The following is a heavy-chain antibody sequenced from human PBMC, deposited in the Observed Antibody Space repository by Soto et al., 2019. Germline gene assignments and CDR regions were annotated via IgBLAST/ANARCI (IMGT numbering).Heavy chain of an antibody. CDR2: IYWDDDK. Sequence: SGPTLVNPTQTLTLTCTFSGFSLSTSGMCVRWIRQPPGKALEWLALIYWDDDKRYSPSLKNRLTITKDTSKNQVVLTMTNVGPVDTATYFCAHIDPEIVTVGGHGGFDYWGQGTLVTVSS. V-gene: IGHV2-5*08. J-gene: IGHJ4*02. CDR3: AHIDPEIVTVGGHGGFDY. D-gene: IGHD5-12*01. CDR1: GFSLSTSGMC.